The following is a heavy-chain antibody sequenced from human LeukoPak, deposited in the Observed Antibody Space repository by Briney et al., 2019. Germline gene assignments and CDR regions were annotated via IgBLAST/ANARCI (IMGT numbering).Heavy chain of an antibody. CDR3: ARGLRRRSMIVVPRRAHWFDP. CDR1: GGSISSSSFY. V-gene: IGHV4-39*01. J-gene: IGHJ5*02. Sequence: SETLSLTCTVSGGSISSSSFYWGWIRQPPGKGLEWIGIIYYSVSTYYNPSLKSRVTISVDTSKNQFSLKLSSVTAADTAVYYCARGLRRRSMIVVPRRAHWFDPWGQGTLVTVSS. CDR2: IYYSVST. D-gene: IGHD3-22*01.